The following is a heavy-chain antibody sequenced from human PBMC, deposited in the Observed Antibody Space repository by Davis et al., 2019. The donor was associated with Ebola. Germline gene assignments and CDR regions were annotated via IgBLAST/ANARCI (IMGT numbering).Heavy chain of an antibody. D-gene: IGHD2-2*01. J-gene: IGHJ6*03. V-gene: IGHV1-18*04. CDR2: ISAYNGNT. Sequence: ASVKVSCKASGYTFTGYYMHWVRQAPGQGLEWMGWISAYNGNTNYAQKLQGRVTMTTDTSTSTAYMELRSLRSDDTAVYYCARHIVVVPAAMDGYYYYYMDVWGKGTTVTVSS. CDR3: ARHIVVVPAAMDGYYYYYMDV. CDR1: GYTFTGYY.